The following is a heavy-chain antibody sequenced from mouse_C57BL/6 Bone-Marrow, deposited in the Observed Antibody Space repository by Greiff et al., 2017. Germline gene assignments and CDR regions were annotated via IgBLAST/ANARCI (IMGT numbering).Heavy chain of an antibody. CDR2: INPGSGGT. Sequence: QVQLKQSGAELVRPGTSVKVSCKASGYAFTNYLIEWVKQRPGQGLEWIGVINPGSGGTNYNEKFKGKATLTADKSSSTAYMQLSSLTSEDSAVYVCARAKNWDSWFAYWGRGTLVTVSA. D-gene: IGHD4-1*01. V-gene: IGHV1-54*01. CDR3: ARAKNWDSWFAY. CDR1: GYAFTNYL. J-gene: IGHJ3*01.